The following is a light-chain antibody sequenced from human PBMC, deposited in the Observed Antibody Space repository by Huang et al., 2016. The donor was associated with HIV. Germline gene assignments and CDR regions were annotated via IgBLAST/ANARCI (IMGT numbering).Light chain of an antibody. V-gene: IGKV3-11*01. J-gene: IGKJ2*01. CDR2: DAS. CDR3: QQRSAWPRT. Sequence: EIVLTQSLATLSLSPGESATLSCRTSQSVFSYLAWYQQRPGQAPRLLIYDASSRATGVSARFSGSGSGTDFALTISSLESEDFAVYYCQQRSAWPRTFGQGTKLEI. CDR1: QSVFSY.